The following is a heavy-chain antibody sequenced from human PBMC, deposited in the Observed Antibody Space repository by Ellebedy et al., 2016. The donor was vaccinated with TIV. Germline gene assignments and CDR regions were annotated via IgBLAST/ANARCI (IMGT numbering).Heavy chain of an antibody. Sequence: GESLKISXAASGFTFSSYAMSWVRQAPGKGLEWVSAISGSGGSTYYADSVKGRFTISRDNSKNTLYLQMNSLRAEDTAVYYCAKLNRGGDYFDYWGQGTLVTVSS. D-gene: IGHD1-14*01. CDR3: AKLNRGGDYFDY. CDR2: ISGSGGST. CDR1: GFTFSSYA. J-gene: IGHJ4*02. V-gene: IGHV3-23*01.